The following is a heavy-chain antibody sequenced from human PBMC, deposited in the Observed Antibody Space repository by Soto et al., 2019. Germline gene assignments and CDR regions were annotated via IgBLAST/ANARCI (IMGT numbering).Heavy chain of an antibody. V-gene: IGHV3-48*03. CDR3: ARDPADSASYSNYGAFDI. J-gene: IGHJ3*02. CDR2: ISRSGSTI. CDR1: GFTFSSYE. D-gene: IGHD4-4*01. Sequence: GGSLRLSCAASGFTFSSYEMNWVRQAPGKGLEWVSYISRSGSTIYYADSVKGLFTIARDNAKNSLYLQMNSLRAEDTAVYYCARDPADSASYSNYGAFDILGQGTMVTVSS.